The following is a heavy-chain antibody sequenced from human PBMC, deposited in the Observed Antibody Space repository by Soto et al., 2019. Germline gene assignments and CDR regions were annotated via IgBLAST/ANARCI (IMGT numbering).Heavy chain of an antibody. CDR2: ISSDSNYR. J-gene: IGHJ4*02. D-gene: IGHD3-10*01. CDR3: ARVMIRGVSDY. V-gene: IGHV3-21*01. Sequence: EVQLVESGGGLVRPGGSLRLSCAASGFTFSSYNMNWVRQAPGKGLEWVSAISSDSNYRYYPDSLKGQFTISRDNAKSSVYLQMNSLRAEDTAVYYCARVMIRGVSDYWGQGILVTVSS. CDR1: GFTFSSYN.